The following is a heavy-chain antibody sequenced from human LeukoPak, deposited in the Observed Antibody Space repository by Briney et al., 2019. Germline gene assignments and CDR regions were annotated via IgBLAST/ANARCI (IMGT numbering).Heavy chain of an antibody. CDR3: AKDLDPYDSSGYYLTYFDY. J-gene: IGHJ4*02. CDR2: ISGSGGST. V-gene: IGHV3-23*01. Sequence: PGGSLRLSCAASGFTFSSYWMSWVRQAPGKGLEWVSAISGSGGSTYYADSVKGRFTISRDNSKNPLYLQMNSLRAEDTAVYYCAKDLDPYDSSGYYLTYFDYWGQGTLVTVSS. D-gene: IGHD3-22*01. CDR1: GFTFSSYW.